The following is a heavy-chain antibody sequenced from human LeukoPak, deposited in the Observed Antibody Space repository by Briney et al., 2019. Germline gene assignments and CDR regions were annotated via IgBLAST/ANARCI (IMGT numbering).Heavy chain of an antibody. Sequence: GGSLRLSCAASGFTFSSYSMNWVRQPPGKGLEWVSNIATSSSTIYYADSVKGRFTISRDNAKNSLYLQMNSLRADDTAVYYCARFAAGGSYYYYMDVWGKGTTVTVSS. J-gene: IGHJ6*03. CDR1: GFTFSSYS. CDR2: IATSSSTI. CDR3: ARFAAGGSYYYYMDV. V-gene: IGHV3-48*01. D-gene: IGHD6-25*01.